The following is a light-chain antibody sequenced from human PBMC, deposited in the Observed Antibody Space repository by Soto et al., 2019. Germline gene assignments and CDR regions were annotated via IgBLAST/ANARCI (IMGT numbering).Light chain of an antibody. CDR3: HHYET. CDR1: QNIGNK. J-gene: IGKJ1*01. CDR2: GAS. Sequence: TQSPGTLSASRGERGTLSCRASQNIGNKVGWYQQKPGQAPRLLIYGASSRATGVPDRFSGSGSETDFTLTISRLEPEDFTVYYCHHYETVGQGSKVEIK. V-gene: IGKV3-20*01.